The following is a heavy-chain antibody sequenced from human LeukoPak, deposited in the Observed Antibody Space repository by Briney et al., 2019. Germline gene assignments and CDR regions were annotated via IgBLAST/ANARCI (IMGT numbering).Heavy chain of an antibody. CDR1: GYTFTSHD. V-gene: IGHV1-8*01. D-gene: IGHD6-6*01. CDR3: ARGRSIAAHQDWFDP. CDR2: MNPNSGNT. J-gene: IGHJ5*02. Sequence: ASVKVSCKASGYTFTSHDINWVRQATGQGLEWMGWMNPNSGNTGYAQKFQGRVTMTRNTSISTAYMELSSLRSEDTAVYYCARGRSIAAHQDWFDPWGQGTLVTVSS.